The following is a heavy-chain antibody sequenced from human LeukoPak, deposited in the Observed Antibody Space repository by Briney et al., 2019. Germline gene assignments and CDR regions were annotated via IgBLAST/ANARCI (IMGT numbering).Heavy chain of an antibody. V-gene: IGHV1-69*01. CDR3: ARINPPYYYYGMDV. Sequence: SVKVSCKASGGTFSSYAISWVRQAPGQGLEWMGGIIPIFGTANYAQKFQGRVTITADESTSSAYMELSSLRSEDTAVYYCARINPPYYYYGMDVWGQGTTVTVSS. CDR2: IIPIFGTA. J-gene: IGHJ6*02. CDR1: GGTFSSYA.